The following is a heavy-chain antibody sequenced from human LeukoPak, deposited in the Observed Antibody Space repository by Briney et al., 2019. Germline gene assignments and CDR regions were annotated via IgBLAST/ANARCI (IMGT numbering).Heavy chain of an antibody. CDR1: GFTFSSYA. Sequence: GGSLRLSCAASGFTFSSYAMSWVRQAPGKGLEWVSLISWDGGSTYYADSVKGRFTISRDNSKNSLYLQMNSLRAEDTALYYCAKDANMITFGGVIADWGQGTLVTVSS. CDR2: ISWDGGST. D-gene: IGHD3-16*02. J-gene: IGHJ4*02. CDR3: AKDANMITFGGVIAD. V-gene: IGHV3-43D*03.